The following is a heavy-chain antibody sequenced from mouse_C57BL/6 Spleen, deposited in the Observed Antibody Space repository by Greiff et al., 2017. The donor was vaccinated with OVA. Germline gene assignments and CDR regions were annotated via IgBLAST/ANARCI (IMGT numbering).Heavy chain of an antibody. V-gene: IGHV3-6*01. J-gene: IGHJ2*01. CDR1: GYSITSGYY. Sequence: EVKLQESGPGLVKPSQSLSLTCSVTGYSITSGYYWNWIRQFPGNKLEWMGYISYDGSNNYNPSLKNRISITRDTSKNQFFLKLNSVTTEDTATYYCAREGELGRGYFDYWGQGTTLTVSS. CDR3: AREGELGRGYFDY. CDR2: ISYDGSN. D-gene: IGHD4-1*01.